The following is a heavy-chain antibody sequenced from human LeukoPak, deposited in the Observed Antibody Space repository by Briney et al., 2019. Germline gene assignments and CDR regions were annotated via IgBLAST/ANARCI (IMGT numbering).Heavy chain of an antibody. CDR3: RRDLRLHIVVVTAIRYYYYGMDV. D-gene: IGHD2-21*02. J-gene: IGHJ6*02. V-gene: IGHV3-30-3*01. CDR2: ISLDGSNT. Sequence: GGSLRLSCAASGFTFSSYAMHWVRQAPGRGLEWVSVISLDGSNTYYADSVKGRFTISRDKSKNTLYLQMNSLRAEDNDLYYCRRDLRLHIVVVTAIRYYYYGMDVWGQGPTVTVSS. CDR1: GFTFSSYA.